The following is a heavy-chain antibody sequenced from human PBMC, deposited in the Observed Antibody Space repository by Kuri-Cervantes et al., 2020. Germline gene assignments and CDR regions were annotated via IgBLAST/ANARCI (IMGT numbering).Heavy chain of an antibody. CDR1: GFTFGDFA. Sequence: GESLKISCTASGFTFGDFAVNWVRQAPGKGLEWVGFIRSKAYSGTREYAASVKDRFTISRDNAKNSLYLQMNSLRAEDTAVYYCAIGSMPARRVDYWGQGSLVTVSS. D-gene: IGHD6-6*01. CDR3: AIGSMPARRVDY. J-gene: IGHJ4*02. CDR2: IRSKAYSGTR. V-gene: IGHV3-49*04.